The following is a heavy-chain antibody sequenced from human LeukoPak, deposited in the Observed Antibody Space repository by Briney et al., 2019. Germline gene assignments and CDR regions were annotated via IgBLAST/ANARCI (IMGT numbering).Heavy chain of an antibody. CDR3: ARELGEYCSSTSCFFDY. J-gene: IGHJ4*01. Sequence: PSETLSLTCTVSGGSISSGSYYWSWIRQPAGKGLEWIGRIYTSGSTNYNPSLKSRVTISVDTSKNQFSLKLSSVTAADTAVYYCARELGEYCSSTSCFFDYWGQGILVTVSS. CDR2: IYTSGST. V-gene: IGHV4-61*02. D-gene: IGHD2-2*01. CDR1: GGSISSGSYY.